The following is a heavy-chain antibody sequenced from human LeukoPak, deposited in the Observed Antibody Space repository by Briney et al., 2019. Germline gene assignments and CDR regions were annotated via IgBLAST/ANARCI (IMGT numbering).Heavy chain of an antibody. CDR1: DESFSGYY. J-gene: IGHJ4*02. V-gene: IGHV4-34*01. CDR2: INHSGST. Sequence: SETLSLTCAVYDESFSGYYCSWIRQPPGKGLEWIGEINHSGSTNYSPSLKSRVTISVDTSKNQFSLKLSSVTAADTAVYYCARGTSQDWGQGTLVTVSS. CDR3: ARGTSQD.